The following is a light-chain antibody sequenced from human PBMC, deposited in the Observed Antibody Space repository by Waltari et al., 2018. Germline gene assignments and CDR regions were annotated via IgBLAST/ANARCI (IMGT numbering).Light chain of an antibody. CDR1: QGISSY. CDR2: AAS. CDR3: QQYYSYPWT. V-gene: IGKV1-8*01. J-gene: IGKJ1*01. Sequence: AIRITQSPSSLSASTGDRVTITCRASQGISSYLAWYQQKPEKAPKLLIYAASTLQSGVPSRFSGSGSGTDFTLTISCLQSEDFATYYCQQYYSYPWTFGQGTKVEIK.